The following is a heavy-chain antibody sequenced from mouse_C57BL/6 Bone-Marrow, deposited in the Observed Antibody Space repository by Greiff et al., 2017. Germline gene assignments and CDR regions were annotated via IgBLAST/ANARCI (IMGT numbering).Heavy chain of an antibody. CDR1: GFNIKDDY. J-gene: IGHJ2*01. CDR2: IDPENGDT. V-gene: IGHV14-4*01. CDR3: TPVVAPYFDY. Sequence: EVMLVESGAELVRPGASVKLSCTASGFNIKDDYMHWVKQRPEQGLEWIGWIDPENGDTEYASKFQGKATITADTSSNTAYLQLSSLTSEDTVVYYCTPVVAPYFDYWGQGTTLTVSS. D-gene: IGHD1-1*01.